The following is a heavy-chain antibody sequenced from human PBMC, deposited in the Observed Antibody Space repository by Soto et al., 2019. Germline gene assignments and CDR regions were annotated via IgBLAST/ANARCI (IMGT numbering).Heavy chain of an antibody. CDR3: ARNIVVVVAGDAFDI. V-gene: IGHV4-59*01. J-gene: IGHJ3*02. D-gene: IGHD2-15*01. Sequence: SETLSFTCTVSGGSISSYYWSWIRQPPGKGLEWIGYIYYSGSTNYNPSLKSRVTISVDTSKNQFSLKLSSVTAADTAVYYCARNIVVVVAGDAFDIWGQGTMVTVSS. CDR1: GGSISSYY. CDR2: IYYSGST.